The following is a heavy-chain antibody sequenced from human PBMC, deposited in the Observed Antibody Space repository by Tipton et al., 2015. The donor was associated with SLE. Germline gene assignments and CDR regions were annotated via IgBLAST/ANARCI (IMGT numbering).Heavy chain of an antibody. CDR2: ISYDGSNK. CDR3: AKMDEYSSSSEFDY. D-gene: IGHD6-6*01. J-gene: IGHJ4*02. CDR1: GFTFSSYA. Sequence: SLRLSCAASGFTFSSYAMHWVRQAPGKGLEWVAVISYDGSNKYYADSVKGRFTISRDNSKNTLYLQMNSLRAEDTAVYYCAKMDEYSSSSEFDYWGQGTLVTVSS. V-gene: IGHV3-30-3*02.